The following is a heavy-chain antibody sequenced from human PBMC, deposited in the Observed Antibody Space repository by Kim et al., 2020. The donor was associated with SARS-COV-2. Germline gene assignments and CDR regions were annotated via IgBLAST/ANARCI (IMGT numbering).Heavy chain of an antibody. CDR2: ISSNGGST. CDR3: VKGETSPWILTGYYGPAGGFDY. J-gene: IGHJ4*02. D-gene: IGHD3-9*01. CDR1: GFTFSSYA. V-gene: IGHV3-64D*09. Sequence: GGSLRLSCSASGFTFSSYAMHWVRQAPGKGLEYVSAISSNGGSTYYADSVKGRFTISRDNSKNTLYLQMSSLRAEDTAVYYCVKGETSPWILTGYYGPAGGFDYWGQGTLVTVSS.